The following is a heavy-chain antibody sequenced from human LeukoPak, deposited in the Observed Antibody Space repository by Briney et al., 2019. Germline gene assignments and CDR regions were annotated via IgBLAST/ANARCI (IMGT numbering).Heavy chain of an antibody. CDR2: ISGSGGST. Sequence: PGGSLRLSCAASGFTFSSYAMTWVRQAPGKGLEWVSAISGSGGSTYYADSVKGRFTISRDNSKNTLYLQMNSLRAEDTAVYYRAKDFSFIRWELKGDAFDIWGQGTMVTVSS. CDR1: GFTFSSYA. J-gene: IGHJ3*02. CDR3: AKDFSFIRWELKGDAFDI. V-gene: IGHV3-23*01. D-gene: IGHD1-26*01.